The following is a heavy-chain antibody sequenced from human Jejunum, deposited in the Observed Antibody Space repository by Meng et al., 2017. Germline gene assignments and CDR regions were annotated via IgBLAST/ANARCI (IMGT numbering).Heavy chain of an antibody. V-gene: IGHV3-33*01. CDR3: ARGKYSGYDDAFDM. CDR2: IWYDGTNK. D-gene: IGHD5-12*01. CDR1: GFSFSTSV. J-gene: IGHJ3*02. Sequence: GESLKISCAASGFSFSTSVMHWVRQAPGKGLEWVTVIWYDGTNKFYADSVKGRFTISRDTSKNTLYLEMSSLRAEDTAVYYCARGKYSGYDDAFDMWGQGKKV.